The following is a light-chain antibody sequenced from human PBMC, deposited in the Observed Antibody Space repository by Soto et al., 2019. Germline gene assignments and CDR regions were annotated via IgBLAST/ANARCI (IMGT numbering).Light chain of an antibody. V-gene: IGKV4-1*01. CDR1: QSLLFNSNNKNY. Sequence: DIVTTQSPDSLTVSLGERVTINCRSSQSLLFNSNNKNYLAWYQQKPGQPPKLLIYWASTRHSGVPDRFSGSGSVTDFTVTITSLQADDVAVYYCHQYYSPPQPFGQGTKVEI. CDR2: WAS. J-gene: IGKJ1*01. CDR3: HQYYSPPQP.